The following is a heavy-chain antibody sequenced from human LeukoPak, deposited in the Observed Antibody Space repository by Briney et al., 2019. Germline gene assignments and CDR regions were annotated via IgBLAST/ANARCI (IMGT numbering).Heavy chain of an antibody. Sequence: ASVKVSCKASGYTFTSYYMHWVRQAPGQGLEWMGIINPSGGSTSYAQKFQGRVTMTRDMSTSTVYMELSSLRSEDTAVYYCARGHYYGSGSYYPPVAYWGQGTLVTVSS. D-gene: IGHD3-10*01. CDR2: INPSGGST. CDR3: ARGHYYGSGSYYPPVAY. V-gene: IGHV1-46*01. CDR1: GYTFTSYY. J-gene: IGHJ4*02.